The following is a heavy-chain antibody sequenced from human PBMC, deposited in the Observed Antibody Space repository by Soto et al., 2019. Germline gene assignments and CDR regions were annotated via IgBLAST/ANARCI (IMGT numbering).Heavy chain of an antibody. D-gene: IGHD3-3*01. Sequence: KFQGRVTITRDTSASTTYMELTSLTSEDTAVYYCARDSWSGYYTGGGFFSYWGQGTLVTVSS. CDR3: ARDSWSGYYTGGGFFSY. V-gene: IGHV1-3*01. J-gene: IGHJ4*02.